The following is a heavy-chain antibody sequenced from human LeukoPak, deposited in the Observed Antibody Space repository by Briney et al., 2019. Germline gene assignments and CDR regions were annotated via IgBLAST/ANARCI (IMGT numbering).Heavy chain of an antibody. CDR3: ARVSLVRGAPDYYFDY. J-gene: IGHJ4*02. V-gene: IGHV4-4*07. D-gene: IGHD3-10*01. CDR1: GDSISNYY. Sequence: SETLSRTCTVSGDSISNYYWSWLRQPAGKGLEWIGRIYTSGSTNYNPSLKSRVTMSVDTSKNQFSLKLSSVTAADTAVYYCARVSLVRGAPDYYFDYWGQGTLVTVSS. CDR2: IYTSGST.